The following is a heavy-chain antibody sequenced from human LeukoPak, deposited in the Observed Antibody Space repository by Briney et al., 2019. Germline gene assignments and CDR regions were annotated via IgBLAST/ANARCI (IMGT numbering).Heavy chain of an antibody. J-gene: IGHJ5*02. CDR3: ARYTYDYYFDP. Sequence: SETLSLTCTVSGDSINSHHWNWIRQPPGKGLEWIGYMYYSGSTKYNPSLKSRVAISIDTSKNQFSLKLSYVIAADTAVYYCARYTYDYYFDPWGQGTLVTVSS. V-gene: IGHV4-59*11. D-gene: IGHD5-12*01. CDR2: MYYSGST. CDR1: GDSINSHH.